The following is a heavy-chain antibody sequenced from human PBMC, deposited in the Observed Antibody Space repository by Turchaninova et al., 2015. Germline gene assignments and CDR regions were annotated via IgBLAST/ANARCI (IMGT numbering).Heavy chain of an antibody. D-gene: IGHD3-10*01. CDR2: IPYSRSN. J-gene: IGHJ4*02. CDR1: VGSVSGYY. V-gene: IGHV4-59*08. Sequence: QVQLQESGPGLVKPSETLSLPCTVPVGSVSGYYWSWIRQPPGKGLEWIGYIPYSRSNNYNPSLKSRVTISVDTSKNQFSLKLNSVTAADTAVYFCARSYGSGNYFDNWGQGTLVTVSS. CDR3: ARSYGSGNYFDN.